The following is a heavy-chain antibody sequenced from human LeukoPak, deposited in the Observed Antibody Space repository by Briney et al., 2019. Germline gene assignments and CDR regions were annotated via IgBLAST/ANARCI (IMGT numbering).Heavy chain of an antibody. V-gene: IGHV3-53*01. CDR3: ARGYISAGRIDY. D-gene: IGHD6-6*01. CDR1: GFTVSSNY. J-gene: IGHJ4*02. CDR2: FYSGGSR. Sequence: GGSLRLSCAASGFTVSSNYMSWVRQAPGKGLEWVSVFYSGGSRYYADSVKGRLTISRDNSKNTLYFQMNSLRAEDTAVYYCARGYISAGRIDYWGQGTLVTVSS.